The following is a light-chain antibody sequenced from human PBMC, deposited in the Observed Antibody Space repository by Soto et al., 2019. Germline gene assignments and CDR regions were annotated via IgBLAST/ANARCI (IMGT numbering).Light chain of an antibody. Sequence: EFVLTKSPGNLSLSPWERATLFCRSSQSVSSSYLAWYQQKPGQAPRLLIYGASSRATGIPDRSSGSGSGTDFTLTISRLEPEDFAVYYCQQYCSSRVTFGQGTRLEIK. CDR3: QQYCSSRVT. J-gene: IGKJ5*01. V-gene: IGKV3-20*01. CDR1: QSVSSSY. CDR2: GAS.